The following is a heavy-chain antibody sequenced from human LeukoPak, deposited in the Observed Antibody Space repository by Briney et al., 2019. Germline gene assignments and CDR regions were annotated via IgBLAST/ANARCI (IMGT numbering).Heavy chain of an antibody. V-gene: IGHV1-69*13. CDR3: ARDVYCSSTTCSYYFDY. CDR2: IIPIFGTA. J-gene: IGHJ4*02. Sequence: ASVKVSCKASGYTFTSYGISWVRQATGQGLEWMGGIIPIFGTANYAQKFQGRVTITADESTSTAYMELSSLRSEDTAVYYCARDVYCSSTTCSYYFDYWGQGTLVTVSS. D-gene: IGHD2-2*01. CDR1: GYTFTSYG.